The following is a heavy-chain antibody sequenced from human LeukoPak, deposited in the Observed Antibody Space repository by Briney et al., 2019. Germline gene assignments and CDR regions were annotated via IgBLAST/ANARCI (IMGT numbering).Heavy chain of an antibody. CDR1: GHTFTTYY. V-gene: IGHV1-46*01. CDR2: INPSGDGT. J-gene: IGHJ5*02. CDR3: AKETPNTGWFDP. D-gene: IGHD1-14*01. Sequence: ASVKVSCKASGHTFTTYYVHLVRQAPGQGLEWMGVINPSGDGTNYPQRFQDRVTLTKDTSTNTVYIELSSLRSEDTAIYYCAKETPNTGWFDPWGQGTLVTVSS.